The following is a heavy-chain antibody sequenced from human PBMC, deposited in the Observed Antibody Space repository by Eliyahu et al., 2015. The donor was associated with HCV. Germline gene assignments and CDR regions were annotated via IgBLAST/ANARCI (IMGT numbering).Heavy chain of an antibody. CDR3: TXGXPGGFDYYLDV. V-gene: IGHV3-15*01. Sequence: VKGRFTISRDDSKSTLXLQMNSLKTEDTAVYYCTXGXPGGFDYYLDVWXQGTTVTVSS. D-gene: IGHD2-21*02. J-gene: IGHJ6*01.